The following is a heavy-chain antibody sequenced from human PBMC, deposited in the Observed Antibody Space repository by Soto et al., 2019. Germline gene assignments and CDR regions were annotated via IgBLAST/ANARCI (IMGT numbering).Heavy chain of an antibody. D-gene: IGHD3-22*01. CDR2: IYPGDSDT. CDR1: GYSFSLYW. CDR3: ARDTFSGDSSGPHY. Sequence: GESLKISCKGSGYSFSLYWIAWVLQTSGKGLEWMGLIYPGDSDTRYSPSSQGQVTISADKSITTAYLQWSSLKASDTAIYYCARDTFSGDSSGPHYWGQGTLVTVSS. V-gene: IGHV5-51*01. J-gene: IGHJ1*01.